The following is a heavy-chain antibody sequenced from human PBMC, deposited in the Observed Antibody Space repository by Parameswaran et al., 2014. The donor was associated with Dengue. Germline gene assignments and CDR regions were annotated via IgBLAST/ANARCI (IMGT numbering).Heavy chain of an antibody. D-gene: IGHD6-13*01. Sequence: VRQAPGKGLEWIGYIYYSGSTNYNPSLKSRVTISVDTSKNQFSLKLSSVTAADTAVYYCARAAAAWEYYFDYWGQGTLVTVSS. CDR3: ARAAAAWEYYFDY. V-gene: IGHV4-59*01. CDR2: IYYSGST. J-gene: IGHJ4*02.